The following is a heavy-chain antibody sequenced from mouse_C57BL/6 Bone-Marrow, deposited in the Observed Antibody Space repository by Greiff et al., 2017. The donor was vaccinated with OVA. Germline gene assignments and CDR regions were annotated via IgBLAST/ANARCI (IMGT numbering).Heavy chain of an antibody. V-gene: IGHV1-18*01. D-gene: IGHD2-4*01. CDR3: ARGGYYDDDGGALFAY. CDR2: INSNNGGT. CDR1: GYTFTDYN. Sequence: EVMLQQSGPELAKPGASVKIPCKASGYTFTDYNMDWVKQSHGKSLEWIGDINSNNGGTIYNQKLKGKATLTVDKSSSTAYMELRSLTSEDTAVYYCARGGYYDDDGGALFAYWGQGTLVTVSA. J-gene: IGHJ3*01.